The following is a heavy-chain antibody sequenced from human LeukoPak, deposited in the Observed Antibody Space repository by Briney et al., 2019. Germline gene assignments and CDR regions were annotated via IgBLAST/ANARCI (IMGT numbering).Heavy chain of an antibody. Sequence: GSLRLSCAASGFTFSNAWMSWVRQPPGKGLEWIGEINHSGRTTYNPSLKSRVTISADTSKNQFSLKVTSVTAADTAVYYCARGGGDLTGGFRWFDPWGQGTLVTVSS. J-gene: IGHJ5*02. D-gene: IGHD7-27*01. V-gene: IGHV4-34*01. CDR2: INHSGRT. CDR1: GFTFSNAW. CDR3: ARGGGDLTGGFRWFDP.